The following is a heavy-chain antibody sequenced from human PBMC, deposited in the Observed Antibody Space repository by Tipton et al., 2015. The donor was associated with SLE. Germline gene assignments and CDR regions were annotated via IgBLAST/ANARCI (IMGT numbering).Heavy chain of an antibody. CDR2: ISGSGGST. D-gene: IGHD2-15*01. CDR3: ARVGFDCSGGSCYRGYFDY. J-gene: IGHJ4*02. V-gene: IGHV3-23*01. Sequence: SLRLSCAASGFTFSSYAMSWVRQAPGKGLEWVSAISGSGGSTYYADSVKGRFTISRDNSKNTLYLQMNSLRAEDTAVYYCARVGFDCSGGSCYRGYFDYWGQGTLVTVSS. CDR1: GFTFSSYA.